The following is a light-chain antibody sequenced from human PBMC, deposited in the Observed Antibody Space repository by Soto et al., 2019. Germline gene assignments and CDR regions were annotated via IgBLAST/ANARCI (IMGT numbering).Light chain of an antibody. CDR3: SSYTSVSTGL. J-gene: IGLJ2*01. CDR2: EVT. V-gene: IGLV2-14*01. CDR1: SSDVGYYNY. Sequence: QSALTQPRSVSGSPGQPVTVSCTGTSSDVGYYNYVSWYQQYPGKAPKVIISEVTNRPSGVPNRFSGSKSGNTASLTISGLQAEDEADYYCSSYTSVSTGLFGGGTKVTVL.